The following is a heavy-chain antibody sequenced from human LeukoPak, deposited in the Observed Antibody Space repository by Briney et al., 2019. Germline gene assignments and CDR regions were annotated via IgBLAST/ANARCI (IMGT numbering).Heavy chain of an antibody. Sequence: PGGSQRLSCAVSGFTFNKAWMNWVRQAPGKGLEWVGRIKSKTDGGTTHYAAPLKDRFTVSRDDSKSTLYLQMNSLKTEDTAVYYCATDLGSGRRNDAFDIWGQGTMVTVSS. J-gene: IGHJ3*02. CDR3: ATDLGSGRRNDAFDI. CDR1: GFTFNKAW. D-gene: IGHD3-10*01. V-gene: IGHV3-15*07. CDR2: IKSKTDGGTT.